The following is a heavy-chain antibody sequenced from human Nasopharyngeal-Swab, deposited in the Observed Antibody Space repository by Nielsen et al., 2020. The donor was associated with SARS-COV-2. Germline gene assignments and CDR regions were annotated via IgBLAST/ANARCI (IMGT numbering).Heavy chain of an antibody. CDR1: GGSVRSDFYY. CDR3: ARSEIAAGRPYYYYGMDV. Sequence: GSLRLSCTVSGGSVRSDFYYWSWIRQPPGKGLEWIGHIYYSGSPNYKPSLKSRVTISVDTSKNQFSLKLSSVTAADTAVYYCARSEIAAGRPYYYYGMDVWGQGTTVTVSS. J-gene: IGHJ6*02. V-gene: IGHV4-61*01. D-gene: IGHD6-13*01. CDR2: IYYSGSP.